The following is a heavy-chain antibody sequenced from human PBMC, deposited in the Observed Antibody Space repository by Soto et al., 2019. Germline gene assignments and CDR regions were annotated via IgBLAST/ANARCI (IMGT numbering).Heavy chain of an antibody. Sequence: VGSLRLSCVASGFIFSDYAMHWARQAPGKGLESVALISPAGTNQYYANSAKGRFTISRDNSKNTLYLQMNSLRPEDTGLYYCARENSRISPRLFQHWGHGTLVTVSS. CDR2: ISPAGTNQ. V-gene: IGHV3-30-3*01. J-gene: IGHJ1*01. CDR3: ARENSRISPRLFQH. D-gene: IGHD6-6*01. CDR1: GFIFSDYA.